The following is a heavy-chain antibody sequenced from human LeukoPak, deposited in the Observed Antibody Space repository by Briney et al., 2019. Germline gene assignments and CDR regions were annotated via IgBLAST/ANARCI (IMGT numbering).Heavy chain of an antibody. CDR1: GFTFSSYW. D-gene: IGHD2-8*01. Sequence: GGSLRLSCAAPGFTFSSYWMSWVRQAPGKGLEWVANIKQDGSEKYYVDSVKGRFTISRDNAKNSLYLQMNSLRAEDTAVYYCARSPMMVYWGQGTLVTVSS. J-gene: IGHJ4*02. V-gene: IGHV3-7*01. CDR3: ARSPMMVY. CDR2: IKQDGSEK.